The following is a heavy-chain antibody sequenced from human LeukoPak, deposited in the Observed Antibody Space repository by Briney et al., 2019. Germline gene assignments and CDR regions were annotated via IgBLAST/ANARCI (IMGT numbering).Heavy chain of an antibody. Sequence: GGSLRLSCAAFGFIVRSNHINWVRQAPGKGLEWVSITYSGDTTYYADSVKGRFIISRDDSKNTLYLQMNSLRAEDTAVYYCAKEYYDFWSGYPHDYWGQGTLVTVSS. CDR3: AKEYYDFWSGYPHDY. V-gene: IGHV3-66*01. CDR2: TYSGDTT. D-gene: IGHD3-3*01. CDR1: GFIVRSNH. J-gene: IGHJ4*02.